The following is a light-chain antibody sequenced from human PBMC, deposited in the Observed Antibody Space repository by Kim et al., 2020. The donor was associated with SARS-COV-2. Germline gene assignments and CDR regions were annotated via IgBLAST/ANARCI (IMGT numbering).Light chain of an antibody. CDR2: DAS. V-gene: IGKV3-20*01. Sequence: IALTQSPGTLSLSPGETATLSCRASQSVAGKYVAWYQQKPGQAPRLLIFDASTRATGISDRFSGSGSGTDFSLTISRLEPEDFAVYYCRQYGTSPCTFGQGTKLEI. J-gene: IGKJ2*02. CDR3: RQYGTSPCT. CDR1: QSVAGKY.